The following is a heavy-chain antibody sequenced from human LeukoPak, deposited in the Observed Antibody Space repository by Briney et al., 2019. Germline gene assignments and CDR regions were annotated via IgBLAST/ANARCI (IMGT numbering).Heavy chain of an antibody. CDR3: ARGDNYYDSSGYISDGMDV. Sequence: ASVKVSCKASGGTFSSYAISWVRQAPGQGLEWMGGIIPIFGTANYAQKFQGRVTITADESTSTAYMELSSLRSEDTAVYYCARGDNYYDSSGYISDGMDVWGQGTTVTVSS. CDR2: IIPIFGTA. J-gene: IGHJ6*02. V-gene: IGHV1-69*13. D-gene: IGHD3-22*01. CDR1: GGTFSSYA.